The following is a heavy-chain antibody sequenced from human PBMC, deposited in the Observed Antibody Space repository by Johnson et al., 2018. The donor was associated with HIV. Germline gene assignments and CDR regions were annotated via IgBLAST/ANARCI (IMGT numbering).Heavy chain of an antibody. Sequence: QVQLVESGGGVVQPGRSLRLSCAASGFTFSSYAMHWVRQAPGKGLEWVAVLSYDGGDKYYADSVKGRFTISRDNSKNTLYLQMDSLRVEDTAMFYCAKFRLAAAGVRDAFDIWGQGTMVTVSS. V-gene: IGHV3-30*04. D-gene: IGHD6-13*01. CDR1: GFTFSSYA. J-gene: IGHJ3*02. CDR3: AKFRLAAAGVRDAFDI. CDR2: LSYDGGDK.